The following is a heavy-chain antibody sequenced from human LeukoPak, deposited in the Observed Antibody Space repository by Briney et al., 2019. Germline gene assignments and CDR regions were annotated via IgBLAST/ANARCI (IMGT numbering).Heavy chain of an antibody. D-gene: IGHD3-9*01. Sequence: ASVKVSCKASGGTFSSYAISWVRQAPGQGLEWMGWISAYNGNTNYAQKLQGRVTMTTDTSTSTAYMELRSLRSDDTAVYYCARERGSYYDILTGYYPFDYWGQGTLVTVSS. V-gene: IGHV1-18*01. J-gene: IGHJ4*02. CDR2: ISAYNGNT. CDR3: ARERGSYYDILTGYYPFDY. CDR1: GGTFSSYA.